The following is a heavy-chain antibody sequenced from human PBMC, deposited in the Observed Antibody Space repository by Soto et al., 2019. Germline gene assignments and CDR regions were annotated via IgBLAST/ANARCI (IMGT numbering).Heavy chain of an antibody. CDR1: GYTFTGYY. V-gene: IGHV1-2*04. CDR3: AKDAVTTIIDY. D-gene: IGHD4-17*01. CDR2: INPNSGGT. Sequence: GASVKVSCKASGYTFTGYYMHWVRQAPGQGLEWMGWINPNSGGTNYAQKFQGWVTISRGNSKNTLYLQMNSLRAEDTAVYYCAKDAVTTIIDYWGQGTLVTVSS. J-gene: IGHJ4*02.